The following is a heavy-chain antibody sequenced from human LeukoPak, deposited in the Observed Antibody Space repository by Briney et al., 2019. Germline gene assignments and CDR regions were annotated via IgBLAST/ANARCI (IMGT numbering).Heavy chain of an antibody. D-gene: IGHD3-16*02. Sequence: PGGSLRLSCAASGITFSDYGMSWVRQAPGKGLEWVSTIGGRGGSTFYADSVKGRFTISRDNSKNTLSLQMSSLRAEDTAVYFGYRVSMVWFDQWGQGILVTVSS. CDR3: YRVSMVWFDQ. CDR1: GITFSDYG. V-gene: IGHV3-23*01. CDR2: IGGRGGST. J-gene: IGHJ5*02.